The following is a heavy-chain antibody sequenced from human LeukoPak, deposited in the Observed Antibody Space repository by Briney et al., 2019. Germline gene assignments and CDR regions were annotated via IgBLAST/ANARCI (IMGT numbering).Heavy chain of an antibody. V-gene: IGHV3-48*03. Sequence: GGSLRLSCAASGFTFSNYEMHWVRQAPGKGLEWVSYISSSGSDIYYADSVKGRFTISRDNAKNSLYLHMNSLRAEDTAVCYCARDYGGSSPFDYWGQGTLVTVYS. CDR1: GFTFSNYE. CDR3: ARDYGGSSPFDY. D-gene: IGHD4-23*01. J-gene: IGHJ4*02. CDR2: ISSSGSDI.